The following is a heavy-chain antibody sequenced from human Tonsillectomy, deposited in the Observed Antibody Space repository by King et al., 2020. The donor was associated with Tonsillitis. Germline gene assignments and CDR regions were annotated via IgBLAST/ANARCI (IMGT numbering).Heavy chain of an antibody. Sequence: VQLVESGAEVKKPGASAKVSCKASGYTFITYGLSWVRQAPGQGLEWMGWISAYNGNTNYAQKLQGRVTMTTDTSTSTAYMELRSLTSDDTAVYYCARDGGTLYGMDVWGQGTTVTVSS. V-gene: IGHV1-18*01. CDR1: GYTFITYG. J-gene: IGHJ6*02. CDR2: ISAYNGNT. D-gene: IGHD3-16*01. CDR3: ARDGGTLYGMDV.